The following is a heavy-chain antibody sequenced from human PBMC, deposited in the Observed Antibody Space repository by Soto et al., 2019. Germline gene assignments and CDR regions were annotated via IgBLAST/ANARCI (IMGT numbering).Heavy chain of an antibody. CDR3: ARSLTGTYYYYGMDV. J-gene: IGHJ6*02. V-gene: IGHV1-69*12. D-gene: IGHD1-20*01. Sequence: QVQLVQSGAEVKKPGSSVKVSCKASGGTFSSYAINWVRQAPGQGLEWMGGIIPIFGTADYAQKFQGRVTITADESTSIAYMELSSLRSEDTAVYYCARSLTGTYYYYGMDVWGQGTTVTVSS. CDR2: IIPIFGTA. CDR1: GGTFSSYA.